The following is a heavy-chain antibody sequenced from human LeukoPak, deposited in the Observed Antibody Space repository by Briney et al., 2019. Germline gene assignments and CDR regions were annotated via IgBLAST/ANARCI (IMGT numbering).Heavy chain of an antibody. Sequence: GGSRRLSCAASGFTVSSNYMSWVRQAPGKGLEWVSVIYSGGSTYYADSVKGRFTISRDNSKNTLYLQMNSLRAEDTAVYYCARETRSGSYGYWGQGTLVTVSS. CDR2: IYSGGST. CDR3: ARETRSGSYGY. D-gene: IGHD1-26*01. J-gene: IGHJ4*02. CDR1: GFTVSSNY. V-gene: IGHV3-53*01.